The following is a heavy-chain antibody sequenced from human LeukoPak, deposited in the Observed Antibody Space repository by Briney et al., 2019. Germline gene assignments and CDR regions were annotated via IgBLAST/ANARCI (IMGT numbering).Heavy chain of an antibody. CDR1: GFTFSDYY. D-gene: IGHD3-22*01. V-gene: IGHV3-11*04. CDR2: ISSSGSTI. J-gene: IGHJ3*02. Sequence: PGGSLRLSCAASGFTFSDYYMSWIRQAPGKGLEWVSYISSSGSTIYYADSVKGRFTISRDNAKNSLYLQMNSLRAEDTAVYYCARGDTYYYDSSGWTFDAFDIWGQGTMVTVSS. CDR3: ARGDTYYYDSSGWTFDAFDI.